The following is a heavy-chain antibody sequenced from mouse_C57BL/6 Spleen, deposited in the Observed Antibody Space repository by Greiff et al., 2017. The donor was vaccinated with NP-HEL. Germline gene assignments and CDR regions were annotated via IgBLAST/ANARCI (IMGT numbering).Heavy chain of an antibody. CDR3: ARGPYWYFDV. CDR1: GYTFTSYW. Sequence: QVQLQQPGAELVKPGASVKLSCKASGYTFTSYWMHWVKPRPGQGLEWIGMIYPNSGSTNYNEKFKSKATLTVDKSSSTAYMQLRSLTSEDSAVYYCARGPYWYFDVWGTGTTVTVSS. V-gene: IGHV1-64*01. J-gene: IGHJ1*03. CDR2: IYPNSGST.